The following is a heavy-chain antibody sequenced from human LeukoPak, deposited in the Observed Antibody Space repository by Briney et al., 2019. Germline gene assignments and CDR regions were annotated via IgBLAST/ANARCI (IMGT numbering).Heavy chain of an antibody. J-gene: IGHJ4*02. CDR3: ARAGPIAVAGRMDVDY. D-gene: IGHD6-19*01. V-gene: IGHV1-46*01. CDR1: GYTFTSYY. CDR2: INPNGGST. Sequence: ASVKVSCKASGYTFTSYYMQWVRQAPGQGLEWMGIINPNGGSTNYAQKLQGRVTMTRDTSTSTVYMELSSLRSEDTAVYYCARAGPIAVAGRMDVDYWGQGTLVTVSS.